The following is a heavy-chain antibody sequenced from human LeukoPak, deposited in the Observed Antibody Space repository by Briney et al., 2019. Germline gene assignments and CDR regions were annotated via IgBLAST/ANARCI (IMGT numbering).Heavy chain of an antibody. CDR1: GGSISSYY. J-gene: IGHJ6*03. Sequence: SETLSLTCTVSGGSISSYYWSWIRQPAGKGLEWIGRIYTSGSTNYNPSLKSRVTMSVDTSKNQFSLKLSSVTAADTAVYYCAREVVVVPAAISTYYYYYYMDVWGKGTTVTISS. V-gene: IGHV4-4*07. CDR3: AREVVVVPAAISTYYYYYYMDV. D-gene: IGHD2-2*01. CDR2: IYTSGST.